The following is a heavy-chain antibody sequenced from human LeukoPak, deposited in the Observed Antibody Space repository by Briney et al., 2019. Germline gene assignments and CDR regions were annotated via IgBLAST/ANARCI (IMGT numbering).Heavy chain of an antibody. CDR2: ISSSSSTI. CDR3: ARAPVIFGSGTQDAFDI. D-gene: IGHD3-10*01. Sequence: GGSLRLSCAASGFTFSSYSMNWVRQAPGKGLEWVSYISSSSSTIYYADSVKGRFTISRDNSRNSAYLQMDSLSPEDTAVYYCARAPVIFGSGTQDAFDIWGQGTMVTVSS. CDR1: GFTFSSYS. V-gene: IGHV3-48*04. J-gene: IGHJ3*02.